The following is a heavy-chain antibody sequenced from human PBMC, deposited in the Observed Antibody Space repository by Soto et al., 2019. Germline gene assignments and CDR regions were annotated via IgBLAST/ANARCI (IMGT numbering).Heavy chain of an antibody. CDR2: IYPGDSDT. CDR3: ARLLGGISRKSNWFDP. J-gene: IGHJ5*01. V-gene: IGHV5-51*01. D-gene: IGHD3-16*01. Sequence: PGESLKISCKGSGYSFTSYWIGWVRQMPGKGLEWMGIIYPGDSDTRYSPSFQGQVTISADKSISTAYLQWSSLKASDTAMYYCARLLGGISRKSNWFDPWGQGTLVTVSS. CDR1: GYSFTSYW.